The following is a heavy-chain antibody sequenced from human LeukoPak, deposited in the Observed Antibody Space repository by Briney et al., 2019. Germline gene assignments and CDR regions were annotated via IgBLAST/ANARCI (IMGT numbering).Heavy chain of an antibody. CDR2: IYHSGST. D-gene: IGHD6-19*01. V-gene: IGHV4-4*02. J-gene: IGHJ4*02. Sequence: SETPSLTCAVSGGSISSSNWWSWVRQPPGKGLEWIGEIYHSGSTNYNPSLKSRVTISVDKPKNQFSLKLSSVTAADTAVYYCARDPSGSGWRNFDYWGQGTLVTVSS. CDR1: GGSISSSNW. CDR3: ARDPSGSGWRNFDY.